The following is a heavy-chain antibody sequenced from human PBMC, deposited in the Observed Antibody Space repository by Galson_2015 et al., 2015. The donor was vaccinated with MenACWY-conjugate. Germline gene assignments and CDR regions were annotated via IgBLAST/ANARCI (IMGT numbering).Heavy chain of an antibody. V-gene: IGHV3-48*01. J-gene: IGHJ2*01. D-gene: IGHD3-22*01. CDR1: GFTFSSYR. CDR2: ISSSSSTI. Sequence: SLRLSCAASGFTFSSYRMNWVRQAPGKGLEWVSYISSSSSTIYYADSVKGRFTISRDNAKNSLYLQMNSLRAEDTAVYYCARDYITMIEAWDFDLWGRGTLVTVSS. CDR3: ARDYITMIEAWDFDL.